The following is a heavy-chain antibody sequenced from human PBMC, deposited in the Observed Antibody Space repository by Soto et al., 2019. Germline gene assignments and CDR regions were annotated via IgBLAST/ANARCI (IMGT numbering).Heavy chain of an antibody. Sequence: ASVKVSCKASGYTFTSYYMHWVRQAPGQGLEWMGWISPFNGNTNYGQTFQGRVTLTTDTSASTAYMELSSLRSEDTAVYYCARAVAVAADFDYWGQGTLVTVSS. CDR1: GYTFTSYY. J-gene: IGHJ4*02. D-gene: IGHD6-19*01. CDR2: ISPFNGNT. CDR3: ARAVAVAADFDY. V-gene: IGHV1-18*04.